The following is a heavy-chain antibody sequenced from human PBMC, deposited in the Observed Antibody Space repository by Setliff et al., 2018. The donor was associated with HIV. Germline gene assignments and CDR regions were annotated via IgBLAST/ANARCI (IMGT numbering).Heavy chain of an antibody. J-gene: IGHJ5*02. V-gene: IGHV4-4*07. CDR3: ARGEGIVGAWKTWLDP. Sequence: SETLSLTCTVSGGSVSNYYWTWIRQSAGKGLEWIGHINTSGSTKYNPSLKSRVTLSLDTSKNQFSLKLSSVTAADTAMYYCARGEGIVGAWKTWLDPWGQGTQVTVSS. CDR1: GGSVSNYY. D-gene: IGHD1-26*01. CDR2: INTSGST.